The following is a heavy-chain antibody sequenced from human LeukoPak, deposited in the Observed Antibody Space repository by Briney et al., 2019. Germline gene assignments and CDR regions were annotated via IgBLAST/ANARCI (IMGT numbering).Heavy chain of an antibody. CDR2: IYYSGST. J-gene: IGHJ3*02. Sequence: SETLSLTCTVSGGSISSYCWSWIREPPGKGLGWIGYIYYSGSTNYNPSLKSRVTISVDTSTNQFSLKLSSVTAADTAVYYCARRGGSYWAFDIWGQGTMVTVSS. CDR3: ARRGGSYWAFDI. V-gene: IGHV4-59*08. D-gene: IGHD1-26*01. CDR1: GGSISSYC.